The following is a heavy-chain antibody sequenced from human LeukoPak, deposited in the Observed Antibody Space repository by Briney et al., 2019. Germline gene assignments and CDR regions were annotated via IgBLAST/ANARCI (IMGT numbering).Heavy chain of an antibody. CDR3: ARASSSWYSGYYYAMDV. Sequence: ASVKVSCKASGYTFTSYDVNWVRQATGQGLEWMGWMNPNSGNTGYAQKFQGRVTMTSNTSISTAYMELTSLTSEDTAVYYCARASSSWYSGYYYAMDVWGRGTTVTVSS. D-gene: IGHD6-13*01. V-gene: IGHV1-8*01. CDR2: MNPNSGNT. J-gene: IGHJ6*02. CDR1: GYTFTSYD.